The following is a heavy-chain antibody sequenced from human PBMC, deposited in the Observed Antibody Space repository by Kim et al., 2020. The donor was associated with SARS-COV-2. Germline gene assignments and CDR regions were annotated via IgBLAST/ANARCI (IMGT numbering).Heavy chain of an antibody. D-gene: IGHD3-10*01. J-gene: IGHJ4*02. V-gene: IGHV3-23*01. CDR2: ISGSGGST. Sequence: GGSLRLSCAASGFTFSSYAMSWVRQAPGKGLEWVSAISGSGGSTYYADSVKGRFTISRDNSKNTLYLQMNSLRAEDPAVYYCAKDLLLWFGESLNFDYWGQGTLVTVSS. CDR3: AKDLLLWFGESLNFDY. CDR1: GFTFSSYA.